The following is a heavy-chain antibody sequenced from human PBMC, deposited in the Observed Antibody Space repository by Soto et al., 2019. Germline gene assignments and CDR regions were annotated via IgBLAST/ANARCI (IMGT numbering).Heavy chain of an antibody. J-gene: IGHJ6*02. V-gene: IGHV3-23*01. CDR2: ISGPGGNK. CDR1: GFTFSSYS. D-gene: IGHD6-6*01. Sequence: GGSLRLSCAASGFTFSSYSMNWVRQAPGRGLEWVSSISGPGGNKYYADSVKGRFTISRDTSKSTLDLQMNSLRAEDTAVYYCAVGGVAARGYYYYGMDVWGQGTTVTVSS. CDR3: AVGGVAARGYYYYGMDV.